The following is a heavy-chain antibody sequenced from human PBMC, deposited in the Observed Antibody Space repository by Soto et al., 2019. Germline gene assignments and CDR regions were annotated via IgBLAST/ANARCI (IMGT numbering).Heavy chain of an antibody. CDR1: GFACNTYS. CDR2: ISYDGSNK. CDR3: AKVSPMGYFFDF. J-gene: IGHJ4*02. V-gene: IGHV3-30-3*01. Sequence: XWALILSCSASGFACNTYSMHWVRQAPDRGLDWVAVISYDGSNKFYADAVKGRFTISRDNSKNTLYLEMNSLRGEDTAVYYCAKVSPMGYFFDFWGQGTLVTVSS.